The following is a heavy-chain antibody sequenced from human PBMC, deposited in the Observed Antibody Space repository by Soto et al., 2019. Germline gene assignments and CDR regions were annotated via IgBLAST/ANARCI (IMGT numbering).Heavy chain of an antibody. Sequence: GGSLRLSCAASGFTFSSYLMSWVRQSPGKGLEWVANIKQDGSEKYYVDSVKGRFTISRDNTKNSLYLQMNSLRAEDTAVYYCARDPVVVTATPINWFDPWGQGTLVTVSS. J-gene: IGHJ5*02. V-gene: IGHV3-7*01. CDR1: GFTFSSYL. D-gene: IGHD2-21*02. CDR3: ARDPVVVTATPINWFDP. CDR2: IKQDGSEK.